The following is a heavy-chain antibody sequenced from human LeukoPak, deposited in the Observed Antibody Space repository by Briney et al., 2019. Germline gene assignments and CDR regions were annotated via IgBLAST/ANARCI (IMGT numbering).Heavy chain of an antibody. Sequence: GGSLRLSCAASGFTFSTYAMHWVRQAPGKGLEWVAVISYDGSNKYYADSVKGRFTISRDNSKNTLYLQMNSLRAEDTAVYYCARGVGATSPADAFDIWGQGTMVTVSS. CDR2: ISYDGSNK. D-gene: IGHD1-26*01. CDR1: GFTFSTYA. CDR3: ARGVGATSPADAFDI. V-gene: IGHV3-30-3*01. J-gene: IGHJ3*02.